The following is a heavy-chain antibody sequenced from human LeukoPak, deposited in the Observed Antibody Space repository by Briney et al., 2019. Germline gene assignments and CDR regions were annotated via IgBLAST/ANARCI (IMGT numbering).Heavy chain of an antibody. J-gene: IGHJ6*03. V-gene: IGHV4-34*01. CDR1: GGSFSGYY. Sequence: PSETLSLTCAVYGGSFSGYYWSWIRQPPGKGLEWIGEINHSGSTNYNPSLKSRVTISVDTSKNQFSLKLSSVTAADTAVYYCAGGDYYYYYMDVWGKGTTVTVSS. CDR2: INHSGST. CDR3: AGGDYYYYYMDV.